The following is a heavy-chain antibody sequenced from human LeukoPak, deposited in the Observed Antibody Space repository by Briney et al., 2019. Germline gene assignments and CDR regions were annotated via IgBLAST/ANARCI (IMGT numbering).Heavy chain of an antibody. D-gene: IGHD3-22*01. J-gene: IGHJ4*02. Sequence: GESLRLSCAASGFTFTTYWMTWVRQAPGKGLEWVANINQDGSEKYFVDSVKGRFTISRDNAKNSLYLQMNSLRAEDTALYYCASHYYDSSGYYYWGQGTLVTVSS. V-gene: IGHV3-7*03. CDR3: ASHYYDSSGYYY. CDR1: GFTFTTYW. CDR2: INQDGSEK.